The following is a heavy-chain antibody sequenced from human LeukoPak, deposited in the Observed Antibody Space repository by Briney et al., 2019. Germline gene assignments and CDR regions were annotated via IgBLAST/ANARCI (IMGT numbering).Heavy chain of an antibody. V-gene: IGHV3-23*01. CDR3: AKGSYYDSSVFFYFAY. D-gene: IGHD3-22*01. J-gene: IGHJ4*02. CDR2: ISGSGDNT. CDR1: GFTFSSYA. Sequence: GGSLRLSCAASGFTFSSYAMSWVRQAPGKGLEWVSGISGSGDNTYYADSVKGRFTISRDNSKNTLYVQVNSLGTEDTAAYYCAKGSYYDSSVFFYFAYGGKGTLVTVSS.